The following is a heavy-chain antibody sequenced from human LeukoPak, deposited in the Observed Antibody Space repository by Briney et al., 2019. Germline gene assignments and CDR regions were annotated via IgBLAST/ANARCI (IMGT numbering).Heavy chain of an antibody. Sequence: GGSLRLSCAASGFTFSSYSMTWVRQAPGKGLEWVSSISSSSSYIYYADSVKGRFTISRDNAKNSLYLQMNSLGAEDTAVYYCARDETAYSSGYFDYWGQGTLVTVSS. V-gene: IGHV3-21*01. J-gene: IGHJ4*02. CDR2: ISSSSSYI. D-gene: IGHD6-19*01. CDR3: ARDETAYSSGYFDY. CDR1: GFTFSSYS.